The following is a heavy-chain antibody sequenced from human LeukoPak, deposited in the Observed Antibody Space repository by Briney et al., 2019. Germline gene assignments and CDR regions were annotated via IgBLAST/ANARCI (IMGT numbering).Heavy chain of an antibody. J-gene: IGHJ6*03. Sequence: PGRSLRLSCAASGFTFSRFWMSWARQAPGKGLEWVANIKEDGSETHYVDSVKGRFTILRDNTRNSLSLQMDSLRAEDTAVYYCVSGGHMDVWGKGTTVTVSS. CDR3: VSGGHMDV. CDR2: IKEDGSET. D-gene: IGHD3-16*01. V-gene: IGHV3-7*01. CDR1: GFTFSRFW.